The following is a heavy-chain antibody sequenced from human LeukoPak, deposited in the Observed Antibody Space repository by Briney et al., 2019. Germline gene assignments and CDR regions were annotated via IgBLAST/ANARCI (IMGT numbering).Heavy chain of an antibody. D-gene: IGHD2-2*01. CDR1: GFTFSSYA. J-gene: IGHJ5*02. CDR2: INGSGSST. CDR3: AKDDRRYCSSTSCLDSFDP. Sequence: PGGSLRLSCGASGFTFSSYAMSWIRQAPGKGLEWVSAINGSGSSTYYAYSVKGRFTISRDNSKNTLHLQMNSLRAEDTAVYYCAKDDRRYCSSTSCLDSFDPWGQGTLVTVSS. V-gene: IGHV3-23*01.